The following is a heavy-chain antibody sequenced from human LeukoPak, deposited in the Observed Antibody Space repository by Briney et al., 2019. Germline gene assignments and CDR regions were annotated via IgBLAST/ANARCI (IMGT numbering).Heavy chain of an antibody. V-gene: IGHV1-2*02. CDR3: ARAELYSSSIVSRLKNYYYYYMDV. J-gene: IGHJ6*03. D-gene: IGHD6-6*01. CDR1: GYTFTGYF. Sequence: ASVKVSCKASGYTFTGYFIHWVRQAPGQGLEWMGWINPNSGDTNYAQNFQGRVTMTRDTSVSTAYMELSSLRSEDTAVYYCARAELYSSSIVSRLKNYYYYYMDVWGKGTTVTVSS. CDR2: INPNSGDT.